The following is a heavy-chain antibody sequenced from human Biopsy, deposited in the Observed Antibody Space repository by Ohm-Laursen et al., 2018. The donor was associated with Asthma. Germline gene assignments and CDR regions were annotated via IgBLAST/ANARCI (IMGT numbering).Heavy chain of an antibody. CDR3: ARAVDYSHYYGIDV. CDR1: GYTFNSAG. J-gene: IGHJ6*02. CDR2: ISVYNGNT. D-gene: IGHD3-10*01. V-gene: IGHV1-18*01. Sequence: ATVKISCQPSGYTFNSAGITWARQAPGQGLEWMGWISVYNGNTKVAQKLQDRVTMITDTSTSTAYMELRSLRSDDTAVYFCARAVDYSHYYGIDVWGQGTTVTVS.